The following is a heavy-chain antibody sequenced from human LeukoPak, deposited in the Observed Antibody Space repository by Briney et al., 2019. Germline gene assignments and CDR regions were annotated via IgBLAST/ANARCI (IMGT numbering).Heavy chain of an antibody. CDR1: GGSFSGYY. CDR3: ARGRAYYDSSGYDY. D-gene: IGHD3-22*01. Sequence: TSETLSLTCAVYGGSFSGYYWSWIRQPPGKGLEWIGEINHSGSTNYNPSLKSRITISVDTSKNQFSLKLSSVTAADTAVYYCARGRAYYDSSGYDYWGQGTLVTVCS. J-gene: IGHJ4*02. V-gene: IGHV4-34*01. CDR2: INHSGST.